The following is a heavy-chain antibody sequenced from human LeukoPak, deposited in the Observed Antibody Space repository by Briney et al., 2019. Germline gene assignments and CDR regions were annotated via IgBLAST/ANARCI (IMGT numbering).Heavy chain of an antibody. CDR1: GGSISSSSYY. V-gene: IGHV4-39*01. J-gene: IGHJ4*02. Sequence: PSETLSLTRTVSGGSISSSSYYWGWIRQPPGKGLEWIGSIYYSGSTYYNPSLKSRVTISVDTSKNQFSLKLSSVTAADTAVYYCARRGWYYFDYWGQGTLVTVSS. D-gene: IGHD6-19*01. CDR3: ARRGWYYFDY. CDR2: IYYSGST.